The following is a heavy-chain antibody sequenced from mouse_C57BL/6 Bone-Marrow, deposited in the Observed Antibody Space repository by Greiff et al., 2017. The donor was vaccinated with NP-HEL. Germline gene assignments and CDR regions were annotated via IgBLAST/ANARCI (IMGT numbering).Heavy chain of an antibody. J-gene: IGHJ1*03. Sequence: QVHVKQPGAELVMPGASVKLSCKASGYTFTSYWMHWVKQRPGQGLEWIGEIDPSDSYTNYNQKFKGKSTLTVDKSSSTAYMQLSSLTSEDSAVYYCARHYSNWYFDVWGTGTTVTVSS. CDR2: IDPSDSYT. CDR3: ARHYSNWYFDV. D-gene: IGHD2-5*01. V-gene: IGHV1-69*01. CDR1: GYTFTSYW.